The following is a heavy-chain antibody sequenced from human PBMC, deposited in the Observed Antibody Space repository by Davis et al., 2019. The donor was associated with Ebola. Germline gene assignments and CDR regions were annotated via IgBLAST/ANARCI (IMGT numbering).Heavy chain of an antibody. CDR2: ISGNSGRT. V-gene: IGHV3-23*01. J-gene: IGHJ4*02. CDR3: ARESRITIFGVVTQNFDY. D-gene: IGHD3-3*01. CDR1: GFTFSNYA. Sequence: PGGSLRLSCAASGFTFSNYAVSWVRQAPGKGLEWVSSISGNSGRTYYADSVKGRLIISRDNSKNTLYLQMNSLRAEDSAVYYCARESRITIFGVVTQNFDYWGQGSLVTVSS.